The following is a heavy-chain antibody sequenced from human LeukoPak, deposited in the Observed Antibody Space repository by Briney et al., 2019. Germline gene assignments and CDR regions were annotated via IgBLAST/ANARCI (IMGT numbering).Heavy chain of an antibody. CDR1: GGSISSYY. CDR2: IYYSGST. V-gene: IGHV4-59*01. D-gene: IGHD4-17*01. J-gene: IGHJ6*02. Sequence: SEALSLTCTVSGGSISSYYWSWIRQPPGKGLEWIGYIYYSGSTNYNLSLKSRVTISVHTSKNQFSLKLSSVTAADTAVYYCARGPGDYKQETYYYYYGMDVWGQGTTVTVSS. CDR3: ARGPGDYKQETYYYYYGMDV.